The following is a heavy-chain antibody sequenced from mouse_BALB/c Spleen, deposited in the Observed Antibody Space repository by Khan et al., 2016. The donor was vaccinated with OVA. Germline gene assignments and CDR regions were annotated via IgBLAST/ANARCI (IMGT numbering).Heavy chain of an antibody. CDR3: ARTGRIKY. J-gene: IGHJ2*01. CDR2: ISYSGST. V-gene: IGHV3-2*02. CDR1: GYSITSGYG. Sequence: EVQLQQSGPGLVKPSQSLSLTCTVTGYSITSGYGWNWIRQFPGNKLEWMGYISYSGSTKYNPSLQSRISITRDTSKNTFFLQLNSMTTEDTATYYCARTGRIKYWGQGTTLTVSS. D-gene: IGHD1-1*01.